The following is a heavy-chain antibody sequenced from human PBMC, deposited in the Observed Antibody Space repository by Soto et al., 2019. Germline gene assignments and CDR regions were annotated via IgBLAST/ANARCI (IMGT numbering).Heavy chain of an antibody. D-gene: IGHD2-8*01. CDR3: AREYAAWPLAYGLDV. J-gene: IGHJ6*02. Sequence: GGSLRLSCVGSGFTFSNYSINWVRQAPGKGLEWVSSISSRSDIYYADSVKGRFTISRDNAKNSVSLQMNSLRAEDTAVYYCAREYAAWPLAYGLDVWGQGTTVTVSS. V-gene: IGHV3-21*01. CDR2: ISSRSDI. CDR1: GFTFSNYS.